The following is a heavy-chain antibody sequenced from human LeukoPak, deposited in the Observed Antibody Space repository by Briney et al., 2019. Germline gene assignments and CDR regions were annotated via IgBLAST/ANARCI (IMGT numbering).Heavy chain of an antibody. J-gene: IGHJ4*02. D-gene: IGHD2-15*01. CDR1: GFTFSNYS. CDR2: ISSSSTV. CDR3: ARDYCSGPKCYFIDY. V-gene: IGHV3-48*04. Sequence: GGSLRLSCAASGFTFSNYSMNWVRQAPGKGLEWVSYISSSSTVYYAGSVKGRFTISRDNAKNSLFLQMNSLRAEDTAVYYCARDYCSGPKCYFIDYWGQGALVTVSS.